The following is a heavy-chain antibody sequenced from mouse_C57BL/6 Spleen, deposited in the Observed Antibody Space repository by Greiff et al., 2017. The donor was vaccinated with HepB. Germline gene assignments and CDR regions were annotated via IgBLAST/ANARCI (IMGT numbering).Heavy chain of an antibody. CDR3: ARYGDGYYLDY. J-gene: IGHJ2*01. D-gene: IGHD2-3*01. V-gene: IGHV1-64*01. Sequence: QVQLQQPGAELVKPGASVKLSCKASGYTFTSYWMHWVKQRPGQGLEWIGMIHPNSGSTNYNEKFKSKATLTVDKSSSTAYMQLSSLTSEDSAVYYCARYGDGYYLDYWGQGTTLTVSS. CDR2: IHPNSGST. CDR1: GYTFTSYW.